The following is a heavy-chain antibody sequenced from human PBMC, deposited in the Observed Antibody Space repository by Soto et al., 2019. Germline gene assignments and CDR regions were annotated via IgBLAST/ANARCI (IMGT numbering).Heavy chain of an antibody. V-gene: IGHV5-10-1*01. D-gene: IGHD3-22*01. CDR3: ARQIYDSDTGPNFQYYFDS. Sequence: GESLKISCNGSGYSFAVYWITWVRQKPRKGLEWMGRIDPSDSQTYYSPSFRGHVTISVTKSITTVFLQWSSLRASDTAMYYCARQIYDSDTGPNFQYYFDSWGQGTPVTVSS. CDR1: GYSFAVYW. CDR2: IDPSDSQT. J-gene: IGHJ4*02.